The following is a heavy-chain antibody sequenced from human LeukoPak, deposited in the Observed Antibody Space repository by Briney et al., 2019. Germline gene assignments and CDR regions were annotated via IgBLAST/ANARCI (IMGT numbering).Heavy chain of an antibody. CDR1: GFTFDDYA. J-gene: IGHJ4*02. CDR2: ISRNSGNI. D-gene: IGHD3-3*01. V-gene: IGHV3-9*01. CDR3: AKGVFWWDY. Sequence: GGSLRLSCAASGFTFDDYAMHWVRQTPGKGLEWVSYISRNSGNIGYADSVKGRFTISRDNSKNTLYLQMNSLRAEDTDVYYCAKGVFWWDYWGQGTLVTVSS.